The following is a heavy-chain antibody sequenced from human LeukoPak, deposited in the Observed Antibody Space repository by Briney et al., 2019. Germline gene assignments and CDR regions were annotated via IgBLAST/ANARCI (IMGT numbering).Heavy chain of an antibody. CDR2: IIPILGIA. CDR1: GGTFSSYA. V-gene: IGHV1-69*04. J-gene: IGHJ6*02. D-gene: IGHD6-13*01. Sequence: SVNVSCKASGGTFSSYAISWVRQAPGQGLEWMGRIIPILGIANYAQKFQGRVTITADKSTSTAYMELSSLRSEDTAVYYCATGAGHDIAAAGVYYYYYGMDVWGQGTTVTVSS. CDR3: ATGAGHDIAAAGVYYYYYGMDV.